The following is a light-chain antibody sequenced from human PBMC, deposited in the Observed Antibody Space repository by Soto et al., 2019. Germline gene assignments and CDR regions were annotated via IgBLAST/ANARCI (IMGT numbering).Light chain of an antibody. J-gene: IGKJ2*01. CDR2: DAS. CDR3: QQCYNWPPYT. V-gene: IGKV3-15*01. CDR1: QSVSSN. Sequence: EIVMTQSPATLSVSPGERATLSCRASQSVSSNLAWYQQKPGQAPRLLIYDASTRATGIPARFSGSGSGTEFTLTISSLQSEDFAVYYCQQCYNWPPYTFGQGTKLEIK.